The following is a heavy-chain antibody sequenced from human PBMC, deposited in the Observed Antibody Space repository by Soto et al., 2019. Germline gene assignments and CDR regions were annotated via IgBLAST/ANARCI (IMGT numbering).Heavy chain of an antibody. J-gene: IGHJ4*02. CDR3: TRDLNGGNPFDY. CDR2: IDPGSGKA. Sequence: QVQLVQSGAEVKKPGASVRVSCKPSGYTLTNYAIHWVRQAAGQRLEWLGWIDPGSGKATYSQKFQGRIIISSDNSASTFYMDLSSLTSEDTAVYFCTRDLNGGNPFDYWGQGALVTVSS. D-gene: IGHD2-8*01. CDR1: GYTLTNYA. V-gene: IGHV1-3*01.